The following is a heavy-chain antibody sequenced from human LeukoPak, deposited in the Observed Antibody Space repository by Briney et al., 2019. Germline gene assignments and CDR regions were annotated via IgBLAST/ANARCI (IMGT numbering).Heavy chain of an antibody. V-gene: IGHV4-39*07. CDR2: IYYSGST. CDR3: ARGLRSGRKFDY. CDR1: GGSISSSSYY. J-gene: IGHJ4*02. Sequence: SETLSLTCTVSGGSISSSSYYWGWIRQPPGKGLEWIGSIYYSGSTYYNPSLKSRVTISVDTSKNQFSLKLSSVTAADTAVYYCARGLRSGRKFDYWGQGTLVTVSS. D-gene: IGHD4-17*01.